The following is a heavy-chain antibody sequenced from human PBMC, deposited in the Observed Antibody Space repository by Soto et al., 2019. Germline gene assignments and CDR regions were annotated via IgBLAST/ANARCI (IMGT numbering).Heavy chain of an antibody. CDR1: GFAFSSHP. V-gene: IGHV3-23*01. CDR3: ARRVIGSSRAFDI. CDR2: ISDGGDLT. D-gene: IGHD3-10*01. Sequence: SLRLSCAATGFAFSSHPMSWVRQAPEKGLEWVAGISDGGDLTYNADSVRGRFTISRDNSRNTLYLQMNSLRAEDTAVYYCARRVIGSSRAFDIWGQGTMVTV. J-gene: IGHJ3*02.